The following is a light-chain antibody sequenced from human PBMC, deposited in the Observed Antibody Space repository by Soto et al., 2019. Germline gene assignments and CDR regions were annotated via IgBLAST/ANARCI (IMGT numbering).Light chain of an antibody. J-gene: IGLJ1*01. CDR3: CSYAGSYTYV. Sequence: QSALTQPRSVSGSPGQSVTISCTGTSSDVGDYNYVSWYQQHPGKAPELMIYDVSKWPSGVPDRFSGSKSGNTASLTISGLQAEDEADYYCCSYAGSYTYVFGTGTKVTVL. CDR1: SSDVGDYNY. CDR2: DVS. V-gene: IGLV2-11*01.